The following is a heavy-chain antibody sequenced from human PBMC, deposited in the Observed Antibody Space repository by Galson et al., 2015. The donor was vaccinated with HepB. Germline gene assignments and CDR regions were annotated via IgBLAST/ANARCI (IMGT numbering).Heavy chain of an antibody. Sequence: TLSLTCGVSGGSINSGVYYWSWIRQPPGKGLEWIGYIYYSGSTYYNPSLKSPVTISVDTSKNQFSLKLSSVTAADTAVYYCARVINGVFDYWGQGTLVIVSS. V-gene: IGHV4-30-4*01. CDR3: ARVINGVFDY. CDR1: GGSINSGVYY. CDR2: IYYSGST. J-gene: IGHJ4*02. D-gene: IGHD4-17*01.